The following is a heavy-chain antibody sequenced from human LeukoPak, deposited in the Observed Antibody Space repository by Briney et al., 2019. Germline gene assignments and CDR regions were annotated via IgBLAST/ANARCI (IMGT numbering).Heavy chain of an antibody. CDR3: ARVGHTVTKYYYYYYMDV. CDR2: ISAYNGNT. V-gene: IGHV1-18*01. J-gene: IGHJ6*03. CDR1: GYTFTSYG. D-gene: IGHD4-17*01. Sequence: ASVKVSCKASGYTFTSYGISWVRQAPGQGLEGMGWISAYNGNTNYAQKLQGRVTMTTDTSTSTAYMELRSLRSDDTAVYYCARVGHTVTKYYYYYYMDVWGKGTTVTVSS.